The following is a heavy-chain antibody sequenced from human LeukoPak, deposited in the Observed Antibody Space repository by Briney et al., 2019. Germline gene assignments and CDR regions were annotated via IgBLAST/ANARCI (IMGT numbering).Heavy chain of an antibody. J-gene: IGHJ4*02. CDR2: ISYDGSNK. V-gene: IGHV3-30-3*01. Sequence: GRSLRLSCAASEFTFSSYAMHWVRQAPGKGLEWVAVISYDGSNKYYADSVKGRFTISRDNSKNTLYLQMNSLRAEDTAVYYCAREGYCYGFAIDYWGQGTLVTVSS. D-gene: IGHD5-18*01. CDR3: AREGYCYGFAIDY. CDR1: EFTFSSYA.